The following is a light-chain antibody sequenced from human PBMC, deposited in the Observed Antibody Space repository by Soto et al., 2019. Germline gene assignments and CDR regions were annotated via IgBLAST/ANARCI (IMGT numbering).Light chain of an antibody. CDR1: QSISNY. CDR3: QQSYSTPYT. V-gene: IGKV1-39*01. CDR2: IAS. J-gene: IGKJ2*01. Sequence: DIHMTQSPSSXSASVGDRVTITCRASQSISNYLNWYQQKPGKAPNLLIYIASNLHSGVPSRFSGSGSGTDFTLTISSLQPEDFATYYCQQSYSTPYTFGQGTKVDIK.